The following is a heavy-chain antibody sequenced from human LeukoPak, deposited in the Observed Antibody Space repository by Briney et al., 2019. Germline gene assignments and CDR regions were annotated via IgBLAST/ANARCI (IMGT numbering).Heavy chain of an antibody. Sequence: ASVKVSCKASGYTFTSYYMHWVRQAPGQGLEWMGIINPSGGSTSYAQKFQGRVTMTRDTSTSTVYMELSSLRSEDTAVYYCARDHCSSTSCYEDYYYYYMDVWGKGTAVTVSS. D-gene: IGHD2-2*01. J-gene: IGHJ6*03. CDR3: ARDHCSSTSCYEDYYYYYMDV. CDR1: GYTFTSYY. V-gene: IGHV1-46*01. CDR2: INPSGGST.